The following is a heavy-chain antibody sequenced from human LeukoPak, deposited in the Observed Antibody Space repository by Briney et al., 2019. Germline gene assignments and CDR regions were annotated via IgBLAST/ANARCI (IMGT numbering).Heavy chain of an antibody. CDR1: GFTFSSYS. V-gene: IGHV3-21*01. J-gene: IGHJ6*02. Sequence: GGSLRLSCAASGFTFSSYSMNWVRQAPGKGLEWVSSISSRSSYIYYADSVKGRFTISRDNAKNSLYLQMNSLRAEDTAVYYCARDLLGDDFWSGSGWGYYYYGMDVWGQGTTVTVSS. CDR2: ISSRSSYI. D-gene: IGHD3-3*01. CDR3: ARDLLGDDFWSGSGWGYYYYGMDV.